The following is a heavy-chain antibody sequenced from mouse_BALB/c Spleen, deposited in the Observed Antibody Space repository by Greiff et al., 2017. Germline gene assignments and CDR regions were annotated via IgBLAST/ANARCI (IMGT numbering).Heavy chain of an antibody. V-gene: IGHV1-7*01. Sequence: VKLQESGAELAKPGASVKMSCKASGYTFTSYWMHWVKQRPGQGLEWIGYINPSTGYTEYNQKFKDKATLTADKSSSTAYMQLSSLTSEDSAVYYCARRDYDYDGDWYFDVWGAGTTVTVSS. CDR2: INPSTGYT. J-gene: IGHJ1*01. CDR3: ARRDYDYDGDWYFDV. CDR1: GYTFTSYW. D-gene: IGHD2-4*01.